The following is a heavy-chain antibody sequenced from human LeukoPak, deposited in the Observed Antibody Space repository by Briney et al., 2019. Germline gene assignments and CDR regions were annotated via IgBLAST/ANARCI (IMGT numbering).Heavy chain of an antibody. CDR3: ARRNYSSGYYFSAFDY. V-gene: IGHV1-69*04. J-gene: IGHJ4*02. CDR2: IIPILGIA. CDR1: GGTFSSYA. D-gene: IGHD3-22*01. Sequence: GASVKVSCKASGGTFSSYAISWVRQAPGQGLEWMGRIIPILGIANYAQKFQGRVTITADKSTSTAYMELSSLRSEDTAVYYCARRNYSSGYYFSAFDYWGQGTLVTVSS.